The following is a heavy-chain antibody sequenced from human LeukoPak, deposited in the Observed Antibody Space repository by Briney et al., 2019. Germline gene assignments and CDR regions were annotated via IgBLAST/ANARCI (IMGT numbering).Heavy chain of an antibody. CDR1: GYTFISYF. D-gene: IGHD5-18*01. J-gene: IGHJ6*03. Sequence: GASVKVSCKASGYTFISYFMHWVRQAPGQGLEWMGIINPTGGSTNYAQKFQGRVTITTDESTSTAYMELSSLRSEDTAVYYCARGEGGYSYSSPYYYYMDVWGKGTTVTVSS. CDR3: ARGEGGYSYSSPYYYYMDV. CDR2: INPTGGST. V-gene: IGHV1-46*01.